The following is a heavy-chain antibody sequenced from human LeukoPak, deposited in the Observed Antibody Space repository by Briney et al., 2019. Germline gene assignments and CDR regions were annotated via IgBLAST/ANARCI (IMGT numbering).Heavy chain of an antibody. J-gene: IGHJ4*02. D-gene: IGHD3-22*01. Sequence: GGSLRLSCAASGFTVSSNYMSWVRQAPGKGLEWVSVIYSGGSTYYADSVKGRFTISRHNSKNTLYLQMNSLRAEDTAVYYCASRDYYDSSGPTDYWGQGTLVTVSS. CDR1: GFTVSSNY. CDR2: IYSGGST. CDR3: ASRDYYDSSGPTDY. V-gene: IGHV3-53*04.